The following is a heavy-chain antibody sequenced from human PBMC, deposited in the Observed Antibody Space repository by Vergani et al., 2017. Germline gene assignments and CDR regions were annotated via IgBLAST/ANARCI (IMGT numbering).Heavy chain of an antibody. V-gene: IGHV4-39*01. CDR1: GGSISSSSYY. CDR2: IYYSGST. Sequence: QLQLQESGPGLVKPSETLSLTCTVSGGSISSSSYYWGWIRQPPGKGLEWIGSIYYSGSTYYNPSLKSRVTISVDTSKNQFSLKLSSVTAADTAVYYCARQGGLLLREWFDPWGQGTLVTVSS. J-gene: IGHJ5*02. CDR3: ARQGGLLLREWFDP. D-gene: IGHD2-15*01.